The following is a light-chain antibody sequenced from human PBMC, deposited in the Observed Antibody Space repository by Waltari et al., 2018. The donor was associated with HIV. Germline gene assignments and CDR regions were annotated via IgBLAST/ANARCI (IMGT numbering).Light chain of an antibody. J-gene: IGLJ2*01. CDR2: GNN. CDR3: QSYDTSLSGAV. Sequence: QSVLTPPPSVSGAPAQRVTISCTGSSSNIGAGYGFLWHQQLPGTAPKVLIYGNNNRPSGVPDRFSGSKSGTSASLAITGLQAEDEADYYCQSYDTSLSGAVFGGGTKVTVL. CDR1: SSNIGAGYG. V-gene: IGLV1-40*01.